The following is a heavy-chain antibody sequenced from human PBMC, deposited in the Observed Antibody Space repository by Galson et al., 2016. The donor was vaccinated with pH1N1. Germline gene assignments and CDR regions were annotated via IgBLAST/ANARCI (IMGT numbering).Heavy chain of an antibody. CDR2: IYYTGST. CDR1: GGSISSGGYD. D-gene: IGHD3-22*01. CDR3: VRAYYDSSPRNWFDP. Sequence: LSLTCTVSGGSISSGGYDWSWIRQHPGKGLEWIGYIYYTGSTYYNPSLKSRVIISVDTSKNQVSLNLSSVTAADTAVYYCVRAYYDSSPRNWFDPWGQGTLVTVSS. J-gene: IGHJ5*02. V-gene: IGHV4-31*03.